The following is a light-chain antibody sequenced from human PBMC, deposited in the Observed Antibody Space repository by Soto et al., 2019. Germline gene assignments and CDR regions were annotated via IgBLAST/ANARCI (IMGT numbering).Light chain of an antibody. J-gene: IGLJ3*02. CDR3: QPWGTGGVV. CDR2: LKNDGSH. V-gene: IGLV4-69*01. Sequence: QPVLTQPPSASASLGASVKLTCTLSSGHSSYAIGWHQQQPEKGPRYLMKLKNDGSHTKGDGIPDRFSGSSSGAERYLTISSLQSEDEAAYYCQPWGTGGVVFGGGTKLTVL. CDR1: SGHSSYA.